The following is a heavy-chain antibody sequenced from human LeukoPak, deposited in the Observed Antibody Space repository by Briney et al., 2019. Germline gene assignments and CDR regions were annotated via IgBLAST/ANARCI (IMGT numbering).Heavy chain of an antibody. V-gene: IGHV4-39*07. D-gene: IGHD6-13*01. Sequence: PSETLSLTCTVSGGSISSSIYFWGWIRQPPGKGLEWTGSIHYSGSTYHDPSLKSRVTISVDTSKNQFSLKLSSVTAADTAVYYCARGEQLVRGLGWFDPWGQGISVTVSS. CDR1: GGSISSSIYF. J-gene: IGHJ5*02. CDR2: IHYSGST. CDR3: ARGEQLVRGLGWFDP.